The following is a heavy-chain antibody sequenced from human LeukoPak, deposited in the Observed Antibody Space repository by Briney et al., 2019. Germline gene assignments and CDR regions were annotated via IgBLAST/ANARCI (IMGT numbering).Heavy chain of an antibody. CDR3: ARGPIEGYSGYQEFDP. CDR1: GFTFSSYA. J-gene: IGHJ5*02. V-gene: IGHV3-72*01. CDR2: TRNKANSYTT. D-gene: IGHD5-12*01. Sequence: GGSLRLSCAASGFTFSSYAMSWVRQAPGKGLEWVGRTRNKANSYTTEYAASVKGRFTISRDDSKNSLYLQMNSLKTEDTAVYYCARGPIEGYSGYQEFDPWGQGTLVTVSS.